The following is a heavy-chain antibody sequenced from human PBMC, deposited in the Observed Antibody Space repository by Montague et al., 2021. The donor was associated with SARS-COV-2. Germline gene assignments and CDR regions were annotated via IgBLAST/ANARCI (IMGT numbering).Heavy chain of an antibody. D-gene: IGHD6-19*01. Sequence: SETLSLTCTVSGGSISSYYWSWIRQPPGKGLEWIGYIYYSGGTNXNPSLKSRVTILVDTSKNQFSLKLSSVTAADTAVYYCARGSGWMGNAFDIWGQGTMVTVSS. CDR3: ARGSGWMGNAFDI. J-gene: IGHJ3*02. CDR2: IYYSGGT. V-gene: IGHV4-59*01. CDR1: GGSISSYY.